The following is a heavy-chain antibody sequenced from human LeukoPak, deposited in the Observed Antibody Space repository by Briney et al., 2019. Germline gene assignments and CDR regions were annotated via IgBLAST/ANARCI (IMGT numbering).Heavy chain of an antibody. CDR3: AKGRLPTDY. CDR2: VSGSGAST. Sequence: GGSLRLSCAASGFTFSNYAMNWVRQAPGKGLEWVSGVSGSGASTYYPDSVKGRFTISRDNSKNTLFLQMNSLRAEDTAVYYCAKGRLPTDYWGQGTLVTVSS. CDR1: GFTFSNYA. J-gene: IGHJ4*02. V-gene: IGHV3-23*01.